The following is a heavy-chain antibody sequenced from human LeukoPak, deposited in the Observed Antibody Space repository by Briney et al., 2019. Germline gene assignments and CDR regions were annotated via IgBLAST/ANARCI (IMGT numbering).Heavy chain of an antibody. D-gene: IGHD6-13*01. V-gene: IGHV4-59*05. Sequence: GSLRLSCAASGFTFSTCAMSWVRQAPGKGLEWIGSIYYSGSTYYNPSLKSRVTISVDTSKNQFSLKLSSVTAADTAVYYCAAGYSSSWYHFWGQGTLVTVSS. CDR3: AAGYSSSWYHF. CDR1: GFTFSTCA. CDR2: IYYSGST. J-gene: IGHJ4*02.